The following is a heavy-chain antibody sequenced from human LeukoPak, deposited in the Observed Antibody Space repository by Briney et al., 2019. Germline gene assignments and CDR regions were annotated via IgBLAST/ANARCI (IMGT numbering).Heavy chain of an antibody. CDR2: TYYRGTT. CDR1: GGSIISYY. J-gene: IGHJ6*02. Sequence: SETLSLTCTVSGGSIISYYWSWIRQPPGKGLEWIGYTYYRGTTNYNPSLRSRVTISVDTSKNQSTLRLTAVTPAATPVYSLARDSVYCSGGSCYSSYYGMDVWGQGTTVTVYS. V-gene: IGHV4-59*01. D-gene: IGHD2-15*01. CDR3: ARDSVYCSGGSCYSSYYGMDV.